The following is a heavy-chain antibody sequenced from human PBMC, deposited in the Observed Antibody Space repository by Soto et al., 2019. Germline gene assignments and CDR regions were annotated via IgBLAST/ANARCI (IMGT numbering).Heavy chain of an antibody. CDR3: ASSSRYCSSTSCPSLYYYYYGMDV. Sequence: SETLSLTCTVSGGSISSGDYYWNSIRQPPGKGLEWIGYISYSGSTYYNPSLKSRVTISVDTSKSHFSLKLSSVTAADTAVYYCASSSRYCSSTSCPSLYYYYYGMDVWGQGTTVTVSS. J-gene: IGHJ6*02. CDR2: ISYSGST. V-gene: IGHV4-30-4*01. D-gene: IGHD2-2*01. CDR1: GGSISSGDYY.